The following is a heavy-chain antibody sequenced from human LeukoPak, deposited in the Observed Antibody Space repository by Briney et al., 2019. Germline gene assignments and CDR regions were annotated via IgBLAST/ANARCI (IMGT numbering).Heavy chain of an antibody. J-gene: IGHJ3*02. CDR3: ARDQYYYDSSGYSGAFDI. D-gene: IGHD3-22*01. CDR2: IYHSGST. Sequence: SETLSLTCTVSGGSISSGGYSWSWIRQPPGKGLEWIGYIYHSGSTYYNPSLKSRVTISVDRSKNQFSLRLTSVTAADTAVYYCARDQYYYDSSGYSGAFDIWGQGTMVTVSS. V-gene: IGHV4-30-2*01. CDR1: GGSISSGGYS.